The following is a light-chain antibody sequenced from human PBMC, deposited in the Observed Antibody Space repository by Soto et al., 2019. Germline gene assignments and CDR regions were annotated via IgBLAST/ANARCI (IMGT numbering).Light chain of an antibody. CDR3: QQRNNRPPWIT. Sequence: EIVLTQSPATLSLSPGERATLSCRASQSVRGNLAWYQQKPGQAPRLLIYDASDRATGIPARFSGSGSETDFTLTISSLEPVNFAVYYCQQRNNRPPWITGGQGTRLESK. V-gene: IGKV3-11*01. J-gene: IGKJ5*01. CDR2: DAS. CDR1: QSVRGN.